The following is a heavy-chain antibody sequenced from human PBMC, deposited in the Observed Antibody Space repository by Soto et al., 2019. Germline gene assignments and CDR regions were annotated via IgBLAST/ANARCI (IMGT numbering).Heavy chain of an antibody. V-gene: IGHV1-2*04. CDR3: ARANPDDYNAFDS. Sequence: QVQLVQSGAEVKKPGASVKVSCKTSGYTFTGYYIHWVRQAPGQGLEWMGWINPNSGGTKYAEKFQGWVTMTRDTSISTAYMELRRLRSDDTAMYYCARANPDDYNAFDSWGQGTLVTVSS. CDR2: INPNSGGT. J-gene: IGHJ4*02. D-gene: IGHD4-4*01. CDR1: GYTFTGYY.